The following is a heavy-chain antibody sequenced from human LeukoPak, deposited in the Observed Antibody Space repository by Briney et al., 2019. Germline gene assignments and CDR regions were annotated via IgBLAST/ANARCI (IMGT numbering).Heavy chain of an antibody. CDR1: GFTFSSYA. D-gene: IGHD5-12*01. Sequence: GGSLRLSCAASGFTFSSYAMSWVRQAPGKGLEWVSAISGSGGSTYYADSVKGRFTISRDNSKNTLYLQMNSLRAEDTAVYYCAKGAREYSGYDDHFDYWGQGTLVTVSS. CDR2: ISGSGGST. V-gene: IGHV3-23*01. J-gene: IGHJ4*02. CDR3: AKGAREYSGYDDHFDY.